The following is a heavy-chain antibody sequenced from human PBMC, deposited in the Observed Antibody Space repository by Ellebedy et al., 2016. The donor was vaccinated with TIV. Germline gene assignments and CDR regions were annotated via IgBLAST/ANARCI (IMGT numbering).Heavy chain of an antibody. J-gene: IGHJ4*02. V-gene: IGHV3-53*01. D-gene: IGHD3-16*01. CDR2: IYSGGST. CDR1: GFTVSYNY. CDR3: VTWGQSYGR. Sequence: GESLKISCAASGFTVSYNYMTWVRQAPGKGLQWVSVIYSGGSTYYADSVKGRFTISRDNAKRSLFLQMNSLRVDDTAVYYCVTWGQSYGRWGQGSLVTISS.